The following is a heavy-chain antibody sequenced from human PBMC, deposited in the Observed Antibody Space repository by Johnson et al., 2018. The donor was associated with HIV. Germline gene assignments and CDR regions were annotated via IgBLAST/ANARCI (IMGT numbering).Heavy chain of an antibody. CDR3: ARDRRYYDSSGYYHDAFDI. Sequence: VLLVESGGGLVKPGGSLRLSCAASGFTFSDYYMTWIRQAPGKGLECVSGIYSGGRTYYADSVKGRFTISRDNSKNTLYLQMNSLRAEDTAVYFCARDRRYYDSSGYYHDAFDIWGQGTMVTVSS. CDR2: IYSGGRT. CDR1: GFTFSDYY. V-gene: IGHV3-66*01. D-gene: IGHD3-22*01. J-gene: IGHJ3*02.